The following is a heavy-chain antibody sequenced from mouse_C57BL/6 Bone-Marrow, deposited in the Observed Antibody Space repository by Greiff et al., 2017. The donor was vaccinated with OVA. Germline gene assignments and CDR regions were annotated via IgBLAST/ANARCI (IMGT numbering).Heavy chain of an antibody. CDR2: IDPETGGT. Sequence: QVQLQQSGAELVRPGASVTLSCKASGYTFTDYEMHWVKQTPVHGLEWIGAIDPETGGTAYNQKFKGKAILTADKSSSTAYMELRSLTSEDSAVYYCTSYYGSSPRYFDVWGTGTTVTVSS. J-gene: IGHJ1*03. CDR1: GYTFTDYE. V-gene: IGHV1-15*01. D-gene: IGHD1-1*01. CDR3: TSYYGSSPRYFDV.